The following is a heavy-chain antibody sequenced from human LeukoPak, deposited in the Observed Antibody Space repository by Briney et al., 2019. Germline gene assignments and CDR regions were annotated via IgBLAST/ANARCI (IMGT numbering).Heavy chain of an antibody. CDR1: GFSVSIKY. J-gene: IGHJ3*02. Sequence: PGGSLRLSCAASGFSVSIKYMNWVRQAPGKGLEWVSILYSSGTTYYANSVKGRFTISRGNSENKLFLQMNSLRAEDTAVYYCARGGFGPSDALDIWGQGTMVTVSS. V-gene: IGHV3-53*01. CDR2: LYSSGTT. CDR3: ARGGFGPSDALDI. D-gene: IGHD3-10*01.